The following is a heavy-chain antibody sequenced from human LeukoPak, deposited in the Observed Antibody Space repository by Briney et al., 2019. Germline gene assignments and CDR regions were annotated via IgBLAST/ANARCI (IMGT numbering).Heavy chain of an antibody. J-gene: IGHJ5*02. CDR1: GFTFSSYA. CDR2: ISYDGSNK. CDR3: ARVEQQLVLNGWFDP. D-gene: IGHD6-13*01. V-gene: IGHV3-30*04. Sequence: PGGSLRLSCAASGFTFSSYAMHWVRQAPGKGLEWVAVISYDGSNKYYADSVKGRFTISRDNSKNTLYLQMNSLRAEDTAVYYCARVEQQLVLNGWFDPWGQGTLVTVSS.